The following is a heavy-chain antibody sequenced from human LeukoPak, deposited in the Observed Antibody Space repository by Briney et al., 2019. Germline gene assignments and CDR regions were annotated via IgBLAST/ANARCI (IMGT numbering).Heavy chain of an antibody. CDR1: GFSFSGYW. V-gene: IGHV3-7*03. Sequence: GGSLRLSCAASGFSFSGYWMTWVRQAPGKGLEWVANIKEDGSEKYYADFVKGRFTISRDNANNSLDLQMNSLRAEDTAVYYCARRGSTDYWGQGTLVTVSS. CDR2: IKEDGSEK. J-gene: IGHJ4*02. CDR3: ARRGSTDY. D-gene: IGHD2/OR15-2a*01.